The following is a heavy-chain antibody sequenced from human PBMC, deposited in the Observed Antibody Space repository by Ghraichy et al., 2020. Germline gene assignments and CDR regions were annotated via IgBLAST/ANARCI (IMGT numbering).Heavy chain of an antibody. J-gene: IGHJ4*02. Sequence: GGSLRLSCAASGFTFSSYEMNWVRQAPGKGLEWVSYISSRGTTIYYADSVKGRFTISRDNAKNSLYLQMNSLRAEDTAVYYCARFTVTTGFDYWGQGTLVTVSS. CDR2: ISSRGTTI. CDR1: GFTFSSYE. V-gene: IGHV3-48*03. CDR3: ARFTVTTGFDY. D-gene: IGHD4-17*01.